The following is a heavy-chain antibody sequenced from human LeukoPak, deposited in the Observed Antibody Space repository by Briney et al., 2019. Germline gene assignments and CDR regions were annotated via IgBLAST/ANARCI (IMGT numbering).Heavy chain of an antibody. CDR2: IYPGDSDT. CDR3: ARISEVLFDAFDI. J-gene: IGHJ3*02. CDR1: GYSFTNNW. D-gene: IGHD1-14*01. V-gene: IGHV5-51*01. Sequence: GESLKISCKGSGYSFTNNWIGWVRQMPEKGLEWMGIIYPGDSDTRYSLSFQGQVTISADKSISTAYLQWNSLKASDTAMYYCARISEVLFDAFDIWGQGTMVTVSS.